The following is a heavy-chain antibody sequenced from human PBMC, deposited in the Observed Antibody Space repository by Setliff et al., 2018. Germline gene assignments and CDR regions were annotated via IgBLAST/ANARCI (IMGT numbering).Heavy chain of an antibody. Sequence: GGSLRLSCAASGLTFGTTSMHWVRQAPGKGLEYVSAISSNGDRTYYGDSVKGRFTVSRDISRNTVFLDMNSLRAEDTAVYHCARDIDTTSHYGMFDYWGQGALVTVSS. CDR1: GLTFGTTS. V-gene: IGHV3-64*04. J-gene: IGHJ4*02. CDR2: ISSNGDRT. CDR3: ARDIDTTSHYGMFDY. D-gene: IGHD3-9*01.